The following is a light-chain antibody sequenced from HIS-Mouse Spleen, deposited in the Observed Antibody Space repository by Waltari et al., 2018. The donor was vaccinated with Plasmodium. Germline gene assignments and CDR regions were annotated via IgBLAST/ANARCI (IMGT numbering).Light chain of an antibody. J-gene: IGKJ2*01. Sequence: DIQMTQSPSSLSASVGDRVTITCRGSQSISSYLHWYQQKPGKAPMLLIYAASSWQIGVLTRFSGSGAVTDFTITISSLQPEDFATYYCQKSHTFGQGTKLEIK. V-gene: IGKV1-39*01. CDR2: AAS. CDR1: QSISSY. CDR3: QKSHT.